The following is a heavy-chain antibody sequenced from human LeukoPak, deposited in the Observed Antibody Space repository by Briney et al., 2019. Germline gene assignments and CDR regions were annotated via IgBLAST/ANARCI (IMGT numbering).Heavy chain of an antibody. J-gene: IGHJ3*02. D-gene: IGHD3-3*01. V-gene: IGHV3-21*06. CDR3: AREYYDFWSGYTNNDAFDI. CDR1: GFTFSSYS. Sequence: PGGSLRLSCAASGFTFSSYSMNWVRQAPGKGLEWVSSISSSSSYIYYADSVKGRFTISRDNAKNSLYLQMNSLRAEDTAVYYCAREYYDFWSGYTNNDAFDIWGQGTMVTVSS. CDR2: ISSSSSYI.